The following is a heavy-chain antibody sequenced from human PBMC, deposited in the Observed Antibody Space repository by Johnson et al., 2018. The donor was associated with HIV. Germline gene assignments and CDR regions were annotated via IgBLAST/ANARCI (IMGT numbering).Heavy chain of an antibody. CDR3: TPALLIVVVPAATHAFDI. CDR1: GFAFSDCY. V-gene: IGHV3-11*04. D-gene: IGHD2-2*01. J-gene: IGHJ3*02. CDR2: ISSSDSTI. Sequence: VLLLESGGGLVKPGGSLRLSCAASGFAFSDCYMSWIRQAPGKGLEWISYISSSDSTIYYADSVKCRFTISRDNANNSLYLQRNRLRAEDTAVYYCTPALLIVVVPAATHAFDIWGQGTMVTVSS.